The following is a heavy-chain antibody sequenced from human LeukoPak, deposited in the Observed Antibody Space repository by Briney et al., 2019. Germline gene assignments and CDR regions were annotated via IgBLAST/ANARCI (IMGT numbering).Heavy chain of an antibody. Sequence: GGSLRLSCAASGFTFSSYWMSWVRQAPGKGLEWVAIIKQDGGEKYYVDSVKGRFTISRDNAKNSLYLQMNSLRVEDTAVYYCATTLPHTSIFGVVSRYPFDYWGQGTLVTVSS. V-gene: IGHV3-7*01. CDR3: ATTLPHTSIFGVVSRYPFDY. CDR1: GFTFSSYW. CDR2: IKQDGGEK. J-gene: IGHJ4*02. D-gene: IGHD3-3*01.